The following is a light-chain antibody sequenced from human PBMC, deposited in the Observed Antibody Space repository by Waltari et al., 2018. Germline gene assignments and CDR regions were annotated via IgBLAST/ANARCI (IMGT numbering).Light chain of an antibody. CDR1: QSISSW. CDR3: QQYETYSPLT. CDR2: KAS. V-gene: IGKV1-5*03. Sequence: DIQMTQSPSTLSASVGDRVNFTCRASQSISSWLAWYQQKPGKAPKLLIYKASRLGSGVPSRFSGRGSGTEFTLTISNLRPDDFATYYCQQYETYSPLTFGGGTKVEI. J-gene: IGKJ4*01.